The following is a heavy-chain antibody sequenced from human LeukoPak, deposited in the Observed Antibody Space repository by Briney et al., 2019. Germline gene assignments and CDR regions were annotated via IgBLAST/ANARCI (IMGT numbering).Heavy chain of an antibody. Sequence: PSETLSLTCTVSGVSITSSTYYWGWIRQPPGKGLEWIESIDYSGSTNYNPSLKSRVTIFVDTSKNQFSLKLSSVTASDTALYYCAKLGYSSGWYWFDPWGQGTLVTVSS. D-gene: IGHD6-19*01. CDR1: GVSITSSTYY. J-gene: IGHJ5*02. CDR3: AKLGYSSGWYWFDP. V-gene: IGHV4-39*01. CDR2: IDYSGST.